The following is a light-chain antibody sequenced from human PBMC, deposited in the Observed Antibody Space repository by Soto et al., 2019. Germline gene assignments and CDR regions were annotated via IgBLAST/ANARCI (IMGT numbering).Light chain of an antibody. Sequence: EVVMTQSPDTLPVSPGERATLSCRASQSVSSNLAWYQQKLGQAPRPLIYGASTRATGISARISGSGSGTEFTLTISSLQSEDFAIYYCQQYNNWPRTFGQGTRVEIK. CDR3: QQYNNWPRT. CDR2: GAS. CDR1: QSVSSN. J-gene: IGKJ1*01. V-gene: IGKV3-15*01.